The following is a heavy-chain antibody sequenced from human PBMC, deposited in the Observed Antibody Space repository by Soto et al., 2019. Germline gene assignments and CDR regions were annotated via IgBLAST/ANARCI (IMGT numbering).Heavy chain of an antibody. CDR2: IHYSGST. V-gene: IGHV4-39*01. D-gene: IGHD3-22*01. CDR3: AAHDSGGYYAEY. J-gene: IGHJ4*02. CDR1: GDSVTISDYY. Sequence: QLQLQESGPGLVKPSETLSLTCTVSGDSVTISDYYWGWIRQPPVKGLEWIGSIHYSGSTYYNPSLKSRVTISGDTSKQQFSLKLTSVTAADAAVYYCAAHDSGGYYAEYWGQGTLVTVSA.